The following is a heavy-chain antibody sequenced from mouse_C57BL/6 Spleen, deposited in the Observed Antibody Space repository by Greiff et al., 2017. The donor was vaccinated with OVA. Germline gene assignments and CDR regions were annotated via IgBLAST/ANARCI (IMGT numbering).Heavy chain of an antibody. CDR2: FYTGGGSI. J-gene: IGHJ4*01. Sequence: QVQLQQSGAELVKPGASVKLSCKASGYTFTEYTIHWVKQRSGKGLEWIGWFYTGGGSITYDEKFKEKATLTADNSSSTVYMELSILTSENSAVYFCARHEGPDYYAMDYWGQGTSVTVSS. CDR1: GYTFTEYT. V-gene: IGHV1-62-2*01. CDR3: ARHEGPDYYAMDY.